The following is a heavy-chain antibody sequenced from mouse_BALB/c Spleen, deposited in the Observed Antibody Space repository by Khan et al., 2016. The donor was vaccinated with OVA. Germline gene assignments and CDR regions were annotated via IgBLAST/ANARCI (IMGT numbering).Heavy chain of an antibody. D-gene: IGHD2-14*01. CDR2: IIYTGYT. CDR3: ARTTYRYAFVY. Sequence: EVQLQESGPSLVKPSQTLSLTCSVTGDSITSGYWNWIRKFPGNKLEYMGYIIYTGYTYYNPSLQSRISITRHTSKKQSYLQLNSWTDEDTATYYCARTTYRYAFVYWGQGTLVTVPA. J-gene: IGHJ3*01. V-gene: IGHV3-8*02. CDR1: GDSITSGY.